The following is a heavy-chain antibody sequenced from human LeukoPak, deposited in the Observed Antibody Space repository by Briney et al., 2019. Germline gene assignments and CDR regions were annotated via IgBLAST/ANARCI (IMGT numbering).Heavy chain of an antibody. CDR2: ISYDGSNK. Sequence: GGSLRLSCAASGITFSSYAMHWVRQAPGKGLEWVAVISYDGSNKYYADSVKGRFTISRDNAKNTLYLQMNSLRAEDTAVYYCARDWFHAIDYWGQGTLVTVSS. CDR1: GITFSSYA. CDR3: ARDWFHAIDY. D-gene: IGHD2/OR15-2a*01. V-gene: IGHV3-30*04. J-gene: IGHJ4*02.